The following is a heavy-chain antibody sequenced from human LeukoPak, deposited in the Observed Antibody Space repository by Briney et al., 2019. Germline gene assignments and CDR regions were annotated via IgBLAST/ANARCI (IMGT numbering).Heavy chain of an antibody. CDR3: ARKLYPWNWFDP. CDR2: INHSGST. D-gene: IGHD2-15*01. J-gene: IGHJ5*02. V-gene: IGHV4-34*01. CDR1: GGSFSGYY. Sequence: SETLSLTCAVYGGSFSGYYWSWIRQPPGKGLEWIGEINHSGSTNYNPSLKSRVTISVDTSKNQFSLKLSSVTAADTAVYYCARKLYPWNWFDPWGQGTLVTVSS.